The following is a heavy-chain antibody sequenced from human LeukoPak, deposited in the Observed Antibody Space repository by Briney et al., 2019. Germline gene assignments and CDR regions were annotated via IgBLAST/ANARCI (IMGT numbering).Heavy chain of an antibody. CDR3: AKEEQSHRCAFDI. D-gene: IGHD1/OR15-1a*01. CDR1: GFTFSSYG. CDR2: IWYDGSNK. V-gene: IGHV3-33*06. Sequence: GGSLTLSCAASGFTFSSYGMHSVRQAPGKGLEWVAVIWYDGSNKYYADSVKGRFTISRDNSKNTLYLQMNSLRAEDTAVYYCAKEEQSHRCAFDIWGQGTMVTVSS. J-gene: IGHJ3*02.